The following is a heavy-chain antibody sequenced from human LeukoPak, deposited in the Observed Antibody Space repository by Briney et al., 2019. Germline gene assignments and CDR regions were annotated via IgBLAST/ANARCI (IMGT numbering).Heavy chain of an antibody. J-gene: IGHJ4*02. Sequence: SETLSLTCTVSGGSISSYYWSWIRQPPGKGLEWIGYIYYSGSATYNSALKSRVTISVDTSKNQFSLKLNPVTAADTAVYYCARFPPGYSYGLDFWGQGTLVTVSS. CDR2: IYYSGSA. D-gene: IGHD5-18*01. CDR1: GGSISSYY. V-gene: IGHV4-59*01. CDR3: ARFPPGYSYGLDF.